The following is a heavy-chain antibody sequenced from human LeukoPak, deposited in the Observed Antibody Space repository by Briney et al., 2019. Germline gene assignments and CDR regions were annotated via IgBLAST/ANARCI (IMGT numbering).Heavy chain of an antibody. J-gene: IGHJ4*02. CDR3: ARQVEIRDYFDY. D-gene: IGHD1-7*01. CDR2: IYYSGST. Sequence: PSETLSLTCTVSGGSIGSSSYYWGWIRQPPGKGLEWIGSIYYSGSTYYNPSLKSRVTISVDTSKNQFSLKLSSVTAADTAVYYCARQVEIRDYFDYWGQGTLVTVSS. V-gene: IGHV4-39*01. CDR1: GGSIGSSSYY.